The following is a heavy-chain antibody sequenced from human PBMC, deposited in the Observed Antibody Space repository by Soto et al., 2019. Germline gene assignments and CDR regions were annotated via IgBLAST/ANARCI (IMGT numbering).Heavy chain of an antibody. Sequence: GGSLRLSCAASGFTFSSYGMHWVRQAPGKGLEWVAVIWYDGSRKFYADSVKGRFTISRDNAKNSLYLEMNSLRAEDTAVYYCARESEDLTSNFDYWGQGTLGTVSS. CDR2: IWYDGSRK. CDR1: GFTFSSYG. V-gene: IGHV3-33*01. J-gene: IGHJ4*02. CDR3: ARESEDLTSNFDY.